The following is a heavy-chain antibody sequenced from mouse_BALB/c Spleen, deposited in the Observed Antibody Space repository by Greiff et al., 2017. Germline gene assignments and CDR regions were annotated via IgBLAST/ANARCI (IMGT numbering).Heavy chain of an antibody. CDR1: GFTFSSYA. CDR2: ISSGGSYT. CDR3: ARHPPYGNYPYYYAMDY. D-gene: IGHD2-1*01. Sequence: EVQLVESGGGLVKPGGSLKLSCAASGFTFSSYAMSWVRQTPEKRLEWVATISSGGSYTYYPDSVKGRFTISRDNAKNTLYLQMSSLRSEDTAMYYCARHPPYGNYPYYYAMDYWGQGTSVTVSS. J-gene: IGHJ4*01. V-gene: IGHV5-9-3*01.